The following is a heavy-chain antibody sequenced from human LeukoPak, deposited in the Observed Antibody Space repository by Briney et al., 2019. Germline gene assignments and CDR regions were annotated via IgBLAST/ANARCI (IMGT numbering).Heavy chain of an antibody. CDR2: ISGSGGST. D-gene: IGHD2-2*02. CDR1: GFTFNIYA. Sequence: GGSLRLSCAASGFTFNIYAMSWVRQAPGKGLEWVSGISGSGGSTYYADSVKGRFTFSRDNSKNTLYLQMNSLRSEDTAVYYCARVTGGRYCSTTSCYMRGWFDPWGQGTLVTVSS. V-gene: IGHV3-23*01. CDR3: ARVTGGRYCSTTSCYMRGWFDP. J-gene: IGHJ5*02.